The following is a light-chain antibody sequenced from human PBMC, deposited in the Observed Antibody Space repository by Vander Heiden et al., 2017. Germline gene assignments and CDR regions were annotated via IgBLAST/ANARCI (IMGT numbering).Light chain of an antibody. Sequence: QPVLTQPPSASGTPGQRVTVSCSGSSSNIGNNYVYWYQQFPGTAPKLLIYSNNPRPSGVPDRFSGSKSGTSASLAISGLRSEDEAEYYCAAWDDRLSGPVFGGGTKLTVL. CDR2: SNN. V-gene: IGLV1-47*02. J-gene: IGLJ2*01. CDR1: SSNIGNNY. CDR3: AAWDDRLSGPV.